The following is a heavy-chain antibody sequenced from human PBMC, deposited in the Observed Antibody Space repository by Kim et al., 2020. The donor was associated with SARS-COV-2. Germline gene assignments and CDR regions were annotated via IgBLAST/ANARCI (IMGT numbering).Heavy chain of an antibody. Sequence: SETLSLTCTVSGGSISSYYWSWIRQPAGKGLEWIGRIYTSGSTNYNPSLKSRVTMSVDTSKNQFSLKLSSVTAADTAVYYCARVVELERRVFWFDPWGQGTLVTVSS. V-gene: IGHV4-4*07. CDR1: GGSISSYY. CDR3: ARVVELERRVFWFDP. J-gene: IGHJ5*02. CDR2: IYTSGST. D-gene: IGHD1-1*01.